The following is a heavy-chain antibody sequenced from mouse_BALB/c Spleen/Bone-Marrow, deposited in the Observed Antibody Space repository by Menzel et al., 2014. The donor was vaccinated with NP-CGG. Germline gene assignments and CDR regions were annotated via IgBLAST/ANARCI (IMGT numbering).Heavy chain of an antibody. CDR2: IDTSDSYT. CDR1: GYTFTDYW. D-gene: IGHD2-14*01. CDR3: ARSDYRYDPFAY. V-gene: IGHV1-69*01. Sequence: VQLQQSGAELVMPGASVKMSCKASGYTFTDYWMHWVKQRPGQDLEWIGAIDTSDSYTSYNQKFKGKATLTVDESSSTAYMQLSSLTSEDSAVYYCARSDYRYDPFAYWGQGTLVTVSA. J-gene: IGHJ3*01.